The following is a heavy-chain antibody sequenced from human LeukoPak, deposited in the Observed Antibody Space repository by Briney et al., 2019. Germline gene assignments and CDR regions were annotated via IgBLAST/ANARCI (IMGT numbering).Heavy chain of an antibody. J-gene: IGHJ4*02. D-gene: IGHD3-9*01. Sequence: GGSVRLSCAASGFSFSSYWMHWVRQAPGRGLLWVSRINTDGSATYYADSVKGRFTISRDNAKKSLYLQMNSLRAEDTAVYYCARVEDYDILTGFDYWGQGTLVTVSS. V-gene: IGHV3-74*01. CDR1: GFSFSSYW. CDR3: ARVEDYDILTGFDY. CDR2: INTDGSAT.